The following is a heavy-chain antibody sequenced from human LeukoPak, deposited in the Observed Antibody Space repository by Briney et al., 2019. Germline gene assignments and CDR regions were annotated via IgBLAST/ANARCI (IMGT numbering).Heavy chain of an antibody. J-gene: IGHJ3*02. CDR2: INPNSGGT. Sequence: ASVTVSFKASGYTFTGYYMHWVRQAPGQGLEWMGWINPNSGGTNYAQKFQGRVTMTRDTAISTAYMELSRLRSDDTAVYYCATSFGSYSAFDIWGQGTMVTVSS. V-gene: IGHV1-2*02. CDR3: ATSFGSYSAFDI. D-gene: IGHD1-26*01. CDR1: GYTFTGYY.